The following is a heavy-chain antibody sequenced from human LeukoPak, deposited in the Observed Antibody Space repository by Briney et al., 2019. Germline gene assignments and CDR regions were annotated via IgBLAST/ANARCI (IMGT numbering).Heavy chain of an antibody. J-gene: IGHJ5*02. CDR1: GGSISSSSYY. D-gene: IGHD3-3*01. CDR3: ARHFWRATAFDP. V-gene: IGHV4-39*01. Sequence: SETLSLTRTVSGGSISSSSYYWGWIRQPPGKGLEWIGSIYYGGSTYYNPSLKSRVTISVDTSKNQFSLKLSSVTAADTAVYYCARHFWRATAFDPWGQGTLVTVSS. CDR2: IYYGGST.